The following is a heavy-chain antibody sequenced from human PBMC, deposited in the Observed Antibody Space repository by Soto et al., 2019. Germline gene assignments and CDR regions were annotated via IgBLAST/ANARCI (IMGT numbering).Heavy chain of an antibody. CDR3: ARVGGQLVLMAYAGNYGMDV. CDR2: ISSSGSTI. Sequence: PGGCLRLCCAASGFTLSSYEMNWARQAPEQGLEWVSYISSSGSTIYYADYVKGRFTISRDNAKNSLYLQMNSLSAGDTAVYYRARVGGQLVLMAYAGNYGMDVWGQGTTVTVSS. J-gene: IGHJ6*01. CDR1: GFTLSSYE. D-gene: IGHD2-8*01. V-gene: IGHV3-48*03.